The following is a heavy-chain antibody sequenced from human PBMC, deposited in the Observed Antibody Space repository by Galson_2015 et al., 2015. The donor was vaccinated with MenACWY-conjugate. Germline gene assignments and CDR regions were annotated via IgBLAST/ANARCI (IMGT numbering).Heavy chain of an antibody. CDR2: ISDSSSTK. Sequence: FLRLSCAASGFTFSSYSMNWVRQAPGKGLEWVSYISDSSSTKNYADSVKGRFTISRDNAKNSLYLQMNSLGAEDTAVYYCASRDSSSWYRQYFHHWGQGTLVTVSS. CDR3: ASRDSSSWYRQYFHH. CDR1: GFTFSSYS. J-gene: IGHJ1*01. V-gene: IGHV3-48*01. D-gene: IGHD6-13*01.